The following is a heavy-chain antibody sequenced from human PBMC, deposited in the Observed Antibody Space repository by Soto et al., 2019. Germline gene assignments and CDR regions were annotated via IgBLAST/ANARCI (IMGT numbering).Heavy chain of an antibody. Sequence: PSETLSLTCTVSGDSISSYYWSWIRQPPGKGLEWIGYAYYGGNTNYNPSLKSRVTISVDTSKSQFALKLNSVTGADTAVYYCANDIIVIPGAKGLDYWGQGALVTVSS. CDR3: ANDIIVIPGAKGLDY. CDR1: GDSISSYY. CDR2: AYYGGNT. J-gene: IGHJ4*02. D-gene: IGHD2-2*01. V-gene: IGHV4-59*08.